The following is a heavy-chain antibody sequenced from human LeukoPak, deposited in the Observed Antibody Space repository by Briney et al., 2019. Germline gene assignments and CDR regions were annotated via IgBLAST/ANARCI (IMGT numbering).Heavy chain of an antibody. V-gene: IGHV4-39*01. CDR3: ARQSDMITFGGVIAPPHAFDI. D-gene: IGHD3-16*02. J-gene: IGHJ3*02. Sequence: PSETLSLTCTVSGGSIGSSSYYWGWIRQPPGKGLEWIGSIYYSGSTYYNPSLKSRVTISVDTSKNQFSLKLSSVTAADTAVYYCARQSDMITFGGVIAPPHAFDIWGQGTMVTVSS. CDR1: GGSIGSSSYY. CDR2: IYYSGST.